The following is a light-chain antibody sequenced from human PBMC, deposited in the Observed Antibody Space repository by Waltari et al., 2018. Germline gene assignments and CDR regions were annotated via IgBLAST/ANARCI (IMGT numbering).Light chain of an antibody. J-gene: IGLJ3*02. CDR3: QSYDSSLSGSTV. V-gene: IGLV1-40*01. CDR2: GNS. Sequence: QSVLTQPPSASGTPGQRVTISCSGSSSNIGAGYDVHWYQQLPGTAPKLLIYGNSNRPSGVPYRFSGSKSGTSASLAITGLQAEDEADYYCQSYDSSLSGSTVFGGGTKLTVL. CDR1: SSNIGAGYD.